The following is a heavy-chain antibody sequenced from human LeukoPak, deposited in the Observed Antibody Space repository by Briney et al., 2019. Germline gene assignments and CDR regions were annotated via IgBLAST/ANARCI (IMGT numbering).Heavy chain of an antibody. Sequence: ASVKVSCKVSGYTLTELSMHWVRQAPGKGLEWMGGFDPEDGETIYAQKFQGRVTMTEDTSTDTAYMDLSSLRSEDTAVYHCATVTIAVAGTLSFDYWGQGTLVTVSS. J-gene: IGHJ4*02. CDR1: GYTLTELS. D-gene: IGHD6-19*01. CDR2: FDPEDGET. V-gene: IGHV1-24*01. CDR3: ATVTIAVAGTLSFDY.